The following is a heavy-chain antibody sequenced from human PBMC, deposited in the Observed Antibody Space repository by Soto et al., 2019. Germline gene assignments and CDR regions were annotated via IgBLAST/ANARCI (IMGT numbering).Heavy chain of an antibody. J-gene: IGHJ6*03. V-gene: IGHV3-21*01. CDR1: GFTFSSYS. CDR2: ISSSSSYI. CDR3: ARDDTPWSGSPTYYYDYYYMDV. Sequence: GGSLRLSCAASGFTFSSYSMNWVRQAPGKGLEWVSSISSSSSYIYYANSVKGRFTISRDNATNSLYLQMNSLRVEDTAVSDCARDDTPWSGSPTYYYDYYYMDVWGKGTTVTVSS. D-gene: IGHD3-3*01.